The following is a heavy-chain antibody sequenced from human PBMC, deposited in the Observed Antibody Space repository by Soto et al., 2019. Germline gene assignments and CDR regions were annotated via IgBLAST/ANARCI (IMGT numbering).Heavy chain of an antibody. CDR1: GRSISSVGYY. V-gene: IGHV4-31*11. D-gene: IGHD3-3*01. CDR3: ARPNDYWNGYGPFDY. J-gene: IGHJ4*02. Sequence: QVQLQASGPGLVKPSQTLSLTCAVSGRSISSVGYYWSWVRQHPGKGLEWIGSISYTGSTYYNPSLENRLSRSLDTSGNRFSLRLISVTAADTAIYYCARPNDYWNGYGPFDYWGQGSLVSVSS. CDR2: ISYTGST.